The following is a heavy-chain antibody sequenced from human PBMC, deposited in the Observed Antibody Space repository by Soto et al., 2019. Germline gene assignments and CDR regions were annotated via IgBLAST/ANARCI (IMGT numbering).Heavy chain of an antibody. Sequence: QVQLVQSGAEVKKPGSSVKVSCKASGGTFSTYTMSWVRQAPGQGLEWMGGIIPMFGTTTYAENFQGRVTITADESTSPDYMELTSLRSEDTAVYYCTRDLYYFDSSAYYGHNWFDPWGQGTRVTVSS. J-gene: IGHJ5*02. CDR3: TRDLYYFDSSAYYGHNWFDP. CDR1: GGTFSTYT. V-gene: IGHV1-69*12. D-gene: IGHD3-22*01. CDR2: IIPMFGTT.